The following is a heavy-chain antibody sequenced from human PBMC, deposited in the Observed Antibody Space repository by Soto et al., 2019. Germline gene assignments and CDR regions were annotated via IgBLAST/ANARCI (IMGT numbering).Heavy chain of an antibody. Sequence: EVHLLESGGGLVQPGETLRLSYGTSGFTFSSCVMTWVRQAPGKGLEWVASINNTDAGTYYADSVKGRYTISRDNYKKTMYLEKKNMRAEDTAVYYCANGLISGRWYAADCGQGILVTVSS. V-gene: IGHV3-23*01. D-gene: IGHD1-26*01. J-gene: IGHJ4*02. CDR2: INNTDAGT. CDR3: ANGLISGRWYAAD. CDR1: GFTFSSCV.